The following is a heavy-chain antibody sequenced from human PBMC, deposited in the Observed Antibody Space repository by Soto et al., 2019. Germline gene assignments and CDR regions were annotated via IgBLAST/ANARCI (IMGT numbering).Heavy chain of an antibody. D-gene: IGHD2-15*01. V-gene: IGHV1-18*01. CDR2: INGYNGNT. CDR1: GYTFTSYG. CDR3: AKLYCSGGSCYGWFDT. Sequence: QVQLVQSGAEVKKPGASVKVSCKASGYTFTSYGISWVRQAPGQGLEWMGWINGYNGNTNYAQKVQGRVTMTTDRSTSTAYMALRSLRSDDTAVYYCAKLYCSGGSCYGWFDTWGQGTLVTVSS. J-gene: IGHJ5*02.